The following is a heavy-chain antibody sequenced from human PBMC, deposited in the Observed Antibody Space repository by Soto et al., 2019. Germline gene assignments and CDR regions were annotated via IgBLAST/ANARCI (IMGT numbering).Heavy chain of an antibody. D-gene: IGHD3-10*01. CDR2: INWNGGST. Sequence: PGGSLRLSCAASGFTFDDYGMSWVRQAPGKGLEWVSGINWNGGSTGYADSVKGRFTISRDNAKNSLYLQMNSLRAEDTAVYYCAKVLVTMVEIGGMDVWGQGTTVTVSS. CDR3: AKVLVTMVEIGGMDV. J-gene: IGHJ6*02. CDR1: GFTFDDYG. V-gene: IGHV3-20*04.